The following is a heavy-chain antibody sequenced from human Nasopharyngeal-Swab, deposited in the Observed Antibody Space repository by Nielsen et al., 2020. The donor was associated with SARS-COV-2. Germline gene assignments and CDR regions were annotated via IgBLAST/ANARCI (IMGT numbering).Heavy chain of an antibody. V-gene: IGHV3-74*01. CDR1: GFTFSSYW. J-gene: IGHJ2*01. D-gene: IGHD3-10*01. CDR2: IHIDGSST. Sequence: GESLKISCTASGFTFSSYWMHWVRQAPGKGLVWVSRIHIDGSSTSYGDSVKGRFTISRDDAKNTLYLQMNSLRAEDTAVYYCARVGFPGRFDLWGRGTLVTVSS. CDR3: ARVGFPGRFDL.